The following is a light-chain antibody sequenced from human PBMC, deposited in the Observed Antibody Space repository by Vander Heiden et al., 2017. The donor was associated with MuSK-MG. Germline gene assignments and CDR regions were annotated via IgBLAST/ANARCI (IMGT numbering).Light chain of an antibody. V-gene: IGLV3-1*01. J-gene: IGLJ2*01. CDR3: REWDSSTVV. CDR2: QDS. Sequence: SYELTQPPSVSVSPGQTASITCSGDKLGDKYACWYQQKPGQSPGLGIYQDSKRPSGIPERFYGSNSATKATLTISGTQTMEEADDYCREWDSSTVVFGGGTKLTVL. CDR1: KLGDKY.